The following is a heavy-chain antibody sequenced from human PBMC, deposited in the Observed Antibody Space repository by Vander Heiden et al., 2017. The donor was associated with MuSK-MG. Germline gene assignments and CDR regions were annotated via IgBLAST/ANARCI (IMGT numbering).Heavy chain of an antibody. CDR1: GYNFTSHC. CDR3: ARHNNGDYAIDY. D-gene: IGHD4-17*01. Sequence: VPLVQSGPELAKPGDTLRNPHKATGYNFTSHCNGWVRQLPAQVLQWMGIVYPIDSDTRYSPSFQGQVAISADKSFSTAYLQWTSLKASDTAMYYCARHNNGDYAIDYWGQGTLVTVSS. CDR2: VYPIDSDT. J-gene: IGHJ4*02. V-gene: IGHV5-51*01.